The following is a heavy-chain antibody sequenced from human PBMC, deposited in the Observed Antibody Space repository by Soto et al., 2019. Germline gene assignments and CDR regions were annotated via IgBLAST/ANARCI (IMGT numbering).Heavy chain of an antibody. CDR3: ARERYYDSSGYSLIDY. CDR2: ISAYNGNT. V-gene: IGHV1-18*01. J-gene: IGHJ4*02. D-gene: IGHD3-22*01. CDR1: GYTFTSYG. Sequence: QVQLVQSGAEVKKPGASVKVSCKASGYTFTSYGISWVRQAPGQGLEWMGWISAYNGNTNYAQKLQGRVTMTTDTSTSTAYMELSSLRSDDTAVYYCARERYYDSSGYSLIDYWGQGTLVTVSS.